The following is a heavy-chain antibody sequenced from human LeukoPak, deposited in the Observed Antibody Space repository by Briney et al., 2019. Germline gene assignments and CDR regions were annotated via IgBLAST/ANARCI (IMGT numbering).Heavy chain of an antibody. V-gene: IGHV3-23*01. Sequence: GGSLRLSCAASGFTFSSYAMSWVRQAPGKGLEWVSAISGSGGSTYYADSVKGRFTISGDNSKNTLYLQMNSLRAEDTAVYYCAKDRDYYDFWSGLDYWGQGTLVTVSS. D-gene: IGHD3-3*01. J-gene: IGHJ4*02. CDR3: AKDRDYYDFWSGLDY. CDR2: ISGSGGST. CDR1: GFTFSSYA.